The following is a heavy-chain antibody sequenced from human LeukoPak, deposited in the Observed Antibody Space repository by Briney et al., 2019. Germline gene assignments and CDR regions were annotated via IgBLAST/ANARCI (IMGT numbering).Heavy chain of an antibody. Sequence: QTSETLSLTCAVYGGSFSGYYWSWIRQPAGKGLEWIGRIYTSGSTNYNPSLKSRVTMSVDTSKNQFSLKLSSVTAADTAVYYCATIAAAGYFDYWGQGTLVTVSS. CDR2: IYTSGST. J-gene: IGHJ4*02. D-gene: IGHD6-13*01. CDR1: GGSFSGYY. V-gene: IGHV4-59*10. CDR3: ATIAAAGYFDY.